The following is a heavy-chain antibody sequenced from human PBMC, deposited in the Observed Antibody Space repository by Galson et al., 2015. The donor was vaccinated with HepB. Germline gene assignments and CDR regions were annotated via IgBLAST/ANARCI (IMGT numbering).Heavy chain of an antibody. D-gene: IGHD3-16*01. V-gene: IGHV3-30-3*01. CDR2: ISYDGSNK. J-gene: IGHJ6*02. Sequence: SLRLSCAASGFTFSSYAMHWVRQAPGKGLEWVAVISYDGSNKYYADSVKGRFTISRDNSKNTLYLQMNSLRAEDTAVYYCARGAYDYVWGKIWDVWGQGTTVTVSS. CDR1: GFTFSSYA. CDR3: ARGAYDYVWGKIWDV.